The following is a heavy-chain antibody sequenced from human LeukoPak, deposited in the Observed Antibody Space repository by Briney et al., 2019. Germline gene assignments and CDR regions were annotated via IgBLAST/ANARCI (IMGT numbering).Heavy chain of an antibody. J-gene: IGHJ4*02. CDR3: ARDVSNGYDLFDY. CDR1: GFTFSSYW. D-gene: IGHD5-12*01. V-gene: IGHV3-7*01. CDR2: IKQDGSEK. Sequence: GGSLRLSCAASGFTFSSYWMSWVRQAPGKGLEWVANIKQDGSEKYYVDSVKGRFTISRDNAKNSLYLQMNSLRAEDTAVYYCARDVSNGYDLFDYWGQGTLVTVSS.